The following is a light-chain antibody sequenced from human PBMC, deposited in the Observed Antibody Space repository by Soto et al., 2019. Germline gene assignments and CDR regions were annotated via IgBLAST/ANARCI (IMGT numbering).Light chain of an antibody. J-gene: IGKJ1*01. CDR1: QNINTW. V-gene: IGKV1-5*03. CDR2: KAS. Sequence: DIQMTQSPSTLSASVGDRDTISCRASQNINTWLAWYKQQPGKAPQLLIYKASSLESGVPSRFSGSGSGTDFTLTISRLRPDDFVTFYCQQYSDSFLTFGQGTKVEIK. CDR3: QQYSDSFLT.